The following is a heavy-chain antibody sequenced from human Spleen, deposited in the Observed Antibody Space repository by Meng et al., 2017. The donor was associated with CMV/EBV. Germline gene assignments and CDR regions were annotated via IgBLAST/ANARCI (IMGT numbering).Heavy chain of an antibody. V-gene: IGHV5-51*01. CDR1: GYSFTSYW. CDR3: ARLSGSHYDY. CDR2: IYPDDSDT. D-gene: IGHD1-26*01. J-gene: IGHJ4*02. Sequence: GGSLRLSCKGSGYSFTSYWIGWVCQMPGKGLEWMGIIYPDDSDTRYSPTFQGQVSISADKSISTAYLQWSSLKASDTAMYYCARLSGSHYDYWGQGTLVTVSS.